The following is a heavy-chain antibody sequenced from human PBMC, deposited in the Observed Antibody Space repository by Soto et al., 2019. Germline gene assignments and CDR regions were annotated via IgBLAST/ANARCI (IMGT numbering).Heavy chain of an antibody. Sequence: SETLSLTCTGSGGSISGHYWGWFRQPPGRGLERIGFIYSSIYSSGGPNSGGTNYNPSLKSRVTISVVTSKNQFSLKLSSVTAADTAVYFCASVLRYFDEFYYYYGMDVWGQGTTVTVSS. CDR1: GGSISGHY. V-gene: IGHV4-59*08. CDR2: IYSSIYSSGGPNSGGT. D-gene: IGHD3-9*01. J-gene: IGHJ6*02. CDR3: ASVLRYFDEFYYYYGMDV.